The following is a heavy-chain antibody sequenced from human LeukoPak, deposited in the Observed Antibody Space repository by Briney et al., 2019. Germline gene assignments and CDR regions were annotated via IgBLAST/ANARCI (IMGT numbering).Heavy chain of an antibody. D-gene: IGHD3-22*01. CDR1: GYTFTGYY. CDR3: ARDFVRYYDSSGYYYGY. J-gene: IGHJ4*02. V-gene: IGHV1-2*02. Sequence: APSVKVSCKASGYTFTGYYMHWVRQAPGQGLEWMGWINPNSGGTNYAQKFRGRVTMSRDTSISTAYMELSRMRSDDTAVYYCARDFVRYYDSSGYYYGYWGQGTLVTVSS. CDR2: INPNSGGT.